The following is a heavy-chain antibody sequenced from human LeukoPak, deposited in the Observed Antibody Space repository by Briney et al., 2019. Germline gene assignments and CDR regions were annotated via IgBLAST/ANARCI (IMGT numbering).Heavy chain of an antibody. V-gene: IGHV4-38-2*02. Sequence: PSATMSLTCSVSGYSISSGYYWGWIRHPLGEGLAWIGSVYHSASTHYNPSLKSRVTISVEASKNQFSLKLSSVTAADTAVYYCVRLKIYCRGGSCYAPFEYWGQGTLVTVSA. D-gene: IGHD2-15*01. CDR1: GYSISSGYY. CDR2: VYHSAST. J-gene: IGHJ4*01. CDR3: VRLKIYCRGGSCYAPFEY.